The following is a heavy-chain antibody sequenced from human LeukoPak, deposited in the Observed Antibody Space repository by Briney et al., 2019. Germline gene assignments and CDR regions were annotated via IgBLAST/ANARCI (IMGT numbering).Heavy chain of an antibody. CDR3: ARESCGGDCYPRTYYYYLDV. V-gene: IGHV4-34*01. CDR1: GGSFSGYY. D-gene: IGHD2-21*01. CDR2: INHSGST. Sequence: PSETLSLTCAVYGGSFSGYYWSWIRQPPGKGLEWIGEINHSGSTNYNPSLKSRVTISLDTSKSQFSLKLSSVTAADTAIYYCARESCGGDCYPRTYYYYLDVWGKGTPVTVSS. J-gene: IGHJ6*03.